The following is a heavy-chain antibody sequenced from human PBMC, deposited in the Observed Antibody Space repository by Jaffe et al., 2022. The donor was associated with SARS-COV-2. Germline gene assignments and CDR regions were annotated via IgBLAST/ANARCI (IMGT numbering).Heavy chain of an antibody. D-gene: IGHD3-3*01. CDR2: INPNSGGT. V-gene: IGHV1-2*02. CDR1: GYTFTGYY. Sequence: QVQLVQSGAEVKKPGASVKVSCKASGYTFTGYYMHWVRQAPGQGLEWMGWINPNSGGTNYAQKFQGRVTMTRDTSISTAYMELSRLRSDDTAVYYCARDSPEVFGVVITSIYGMDVWGQGTTVTVSS. CDR3: ARDSPEVFGVVITSIYGMDV. J-gene: IGHJ6*02.